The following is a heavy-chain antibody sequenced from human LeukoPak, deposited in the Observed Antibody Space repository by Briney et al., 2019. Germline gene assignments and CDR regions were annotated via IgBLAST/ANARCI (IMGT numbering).Heavy chain of an antibody. V-gene: IGHV4-59*01. D-gene: IGHD6-19*01. CDR1: GGSISRYN. Sequence: SETLSLTCAVSGGSISRYNWSWIRQPPGKGLEWIGYISYSGGTNYNPSHKSRVTISVDTSKNKHPLKLSSVTAADTAVYYCARDLDNSGWYVFDYWGQGNLVTVSS. CDR3: ARDLDNSGWYVFDY. CDR2: ISYSGGT. J-gene: IGHJ4*02.